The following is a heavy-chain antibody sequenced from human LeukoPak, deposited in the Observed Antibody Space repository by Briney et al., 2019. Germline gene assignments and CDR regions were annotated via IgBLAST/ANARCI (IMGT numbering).Heavy chain of an antibody. V-gene: IGHV4-34*01. CDR2: INHSGST. CDR1: GGSFSDYY. J-gene: IGHJ4*02. D-gene: IGHD1-26*01. Sequence: PSETLSLTCAVYGGSFSDYYWSWIRQPPGKGLEWIGEINHSGSTNYNPSLKSRVTISVDTSKDQFSLKLSSVTAADRAVYYCARRPRNSGSYDGPSGLDYWGQGTLVTVSS. CDR3: ARRPRNSGSYDGPSGLDY.